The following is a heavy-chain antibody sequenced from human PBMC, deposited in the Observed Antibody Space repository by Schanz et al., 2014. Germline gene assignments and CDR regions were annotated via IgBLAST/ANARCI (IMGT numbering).Heavy chain of an antibody. CDR3: ARDTTWRLDL. Sequence: QVQLQESGPGLVKPSQTLSLTCTVSGDSISSGGYYWSWIRQHPGKGLEWIGEIYHSGNTNYNASLKSRVPISLDTSKNQFSLTLTSLTAADTAVYYCARDTTWRLDLWGRGTLXTVSS. V-gene: IGHV4-31*03. J-gene: IGHJ2*01. D-gene: IGHD1-1*01. CDR2: IYHSGNT. CDR1: GDSISSGGYY.